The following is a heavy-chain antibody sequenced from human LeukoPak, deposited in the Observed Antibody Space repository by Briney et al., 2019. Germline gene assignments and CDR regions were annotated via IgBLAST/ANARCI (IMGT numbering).Heavy chain of an antibody. Sequence: EASVKVSCKASGGTFSSYAISWVRQATGQGLEWMGGIIPFFGTANYAQKFQGRVTIIADESTSTAYMELSSLRSEDTAIYYCARERWEPPYYYYGLDVWGQGTTVTVSS. V-gene: IGHV1-69*13. CDR3: ARERWEPPYYYYGLDV. D-gene: IGHD1-26*01. J-gene: IGHJ6*02. CDR1: GGTFSSYA. CDR2: IIPFFGTA.